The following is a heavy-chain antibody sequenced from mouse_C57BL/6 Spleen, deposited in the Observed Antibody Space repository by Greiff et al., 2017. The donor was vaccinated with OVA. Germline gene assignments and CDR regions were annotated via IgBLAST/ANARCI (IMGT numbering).Heavy chain of an antibody. CDR1: GFTFSSYA. CDR3: ARGTGGNFDY. Sequence: EVKLMESGGGLVKPGGSLKLSCAASGFTFSSYAMSWVRQTPEKRLEWVATISDGGSYTYYPDNVKGRFTISRDNAKNNLYLQMSHLKSEDTAMYYCARGTGGNFDYWGQGTTLTVSS. D-gene: IGHD4-1*01. V-gene: IGHV5-4*03. J-gene: IGHJ2*01. CDR2: ISDGGSYT.